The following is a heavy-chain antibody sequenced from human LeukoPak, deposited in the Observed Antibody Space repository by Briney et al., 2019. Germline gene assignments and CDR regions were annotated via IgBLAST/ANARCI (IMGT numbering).Heavy chain of an antibody. CDR3: ARHYGAAGDFDY. J-gene: IGHJ4*02. D-gene: IGHD6-13*01. V-gene: IGHV5-10-1*01. Sequence: GEPLKISCKGSGYSFTSYWISWVRQMPGKGLEWMGRIDPSDSYTNYSPSFEGHVTISVDKSISTAYLQWSSLKASDTATYYCARHYGAAGDFDYWGQGTLVTVSS. CDR2: IDPSDSYT. CDR1: GYSFTSYW.